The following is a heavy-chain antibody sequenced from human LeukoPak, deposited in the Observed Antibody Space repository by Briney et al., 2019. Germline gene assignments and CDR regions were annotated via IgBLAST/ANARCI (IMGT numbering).Heavy chain of an antibody. Sequence: KPSGTLSLTCAVSGGSISSSNWWSWVRQPPGKGLEWIGEIYHSGSTNYNPSLKSRVTISVDKSKNQFSLKLSSVTAADTAVYYCARRHRAAAGSDAFDIWGQGTMVTVSS. CDR3: ARRHRAAAGSDAFDI. CDR1: GGSISSSNW. D-gene: IGHD6-13*01. CDR2: IYHSGST. J-gene: IGHJ3*02. V-gene: IGHV4-4*02.